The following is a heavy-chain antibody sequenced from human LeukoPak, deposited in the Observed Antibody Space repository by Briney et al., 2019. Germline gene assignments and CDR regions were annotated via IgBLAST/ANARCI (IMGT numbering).Heavy chain of an antibody. CDR1: GFTFSSYW. D-gene: IGHD3-22*01. CDR3: ARDSVYDSSGYYHY. V-gene: IGHV3-7*03. Sequence: GGSLRLSCAASGFTFSSYWMSWVRQAPGKGLEWVANIKQDGSEKYYVDSVKGRFTISRDNAKNSLYLQMNSLRAEDTALYYCARDSVYDSSGYYHYWGQGTLVTVSS. J-gene: IGHJ4*02. CDR2: IKQDGSEK.